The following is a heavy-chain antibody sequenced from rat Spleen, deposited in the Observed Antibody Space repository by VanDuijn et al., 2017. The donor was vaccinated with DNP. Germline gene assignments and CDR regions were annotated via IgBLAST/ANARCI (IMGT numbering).Heavy chain of an antibody. CDR1: GSTFSDYN. J-gene: IGHJ2*01. CDR2: ISYDSSRT. CDR3: ARPDY. V-gene: IGHV5-7*01. Sequence: EVQLVESGGGLVQPGRSLKLSCAASGSTFSDYNMAWVRQAPKKGLEWVATISYDSSRTNYRDSVKGRFTISRDNAKSTLYLQMASLRSEDTATYYCARPDYWGQGVMVTVSS.